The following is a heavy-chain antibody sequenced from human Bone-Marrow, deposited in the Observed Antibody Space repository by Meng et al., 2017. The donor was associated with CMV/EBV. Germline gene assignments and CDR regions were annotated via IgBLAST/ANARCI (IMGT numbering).Heavy chain of an antibody. V-gene: IGHV4-61*01. CDR1: GGSISSSSYY. J-gene: IGHJ6*02. CDR3: ARDSTRQADYYGMDV. D-gene: IGHD1-26*01. Sequence: GSLRLSCTVSGGSISSSSYYWGWIRQPPGKGLEWIGYIYYSGSTNYNPSLKSRVTISVDTSKNQFSLKLSSVTAADTAVYYCARDSTRQADYYGMDVWGQGTTVTVSS. CDR2: IYYSGST.